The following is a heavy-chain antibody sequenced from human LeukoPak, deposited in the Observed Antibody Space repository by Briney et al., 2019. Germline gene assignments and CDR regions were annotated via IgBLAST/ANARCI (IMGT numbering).Heavy chain of an antibody. D-gene: IGHD6-13*01. Sequence: SETLSLTCTVSGGSISSYYWSWIRQPPGKGLEWIGYIYYSGSTNYNPSLKSRVTISVDTSKNQFSLKLSSVTAAGTAVYYCASIAAAGKVVDYWGQGTLVTVSS. V-gene: IGHV4-59*01. CDR1: GGSISSYY. J-gene: IGHJ4*02. CDR3: ASIAAAGKVVDY. CDR2: IYYSGST.